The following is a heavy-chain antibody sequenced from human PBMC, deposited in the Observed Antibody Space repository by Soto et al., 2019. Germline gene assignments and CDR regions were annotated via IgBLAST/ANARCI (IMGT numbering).Heavy chain of an antibody. D-gene: IGHD1-26*01. CDR3: XRGAXXXXXMDV. Sequence: VXXGGGLVQPGGSLRLSCAASGFTFSDHYMDWVRQAPGKGLEWVGRSRNKANSYSTEYAXXXXXXXTXXRXXXXXXXXXXXXXXXXXXXXXXXXXRGAXXXXXMDVWGQGT. CDR2: SRNKANSYST. V-gene: IGHV3-72*01. CDR1: GFTFSDHY. J-gene: IGHJ6*02.